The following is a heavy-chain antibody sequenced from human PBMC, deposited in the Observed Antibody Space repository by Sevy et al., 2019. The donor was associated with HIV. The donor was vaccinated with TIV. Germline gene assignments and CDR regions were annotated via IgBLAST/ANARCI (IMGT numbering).Heavy chain of an antibody. CDR1: GFTFISFT. J-gene: IGHJ3*02. D-gene: IGHD1-26*01. CDR2: ISNSPSYI. CDR3: ARRGGLTDEGFDI. Sequence: GGSLRLSCAASGFTFISFTMNWVRQAPGKALEWVSSISNSPSYIYYADSVKGRFTISRDNAKNALYLQMDSLIVEDAAVYYCARRGGLTDEGFDIWGQGTMVTVSS. V-gene: IGHV3-21*01.